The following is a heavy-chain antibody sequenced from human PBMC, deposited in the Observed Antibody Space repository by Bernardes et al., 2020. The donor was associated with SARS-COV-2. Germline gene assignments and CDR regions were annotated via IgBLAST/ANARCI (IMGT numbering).Heavy chain of an antibody. V-gene: IGHV3-23*01. CDR3: AKVRSNLLLWFGDFQH. CDR1: GFTFSSYA. CDR2: ISGSGGST. Sequence: GGSLRLSCAASGFTFSSYAMSWVRQAPGKGLEWVSAISGSGGSTYYADSVKGRFTISRDNSKNTLYLQMNSLRAEDTAVYYCAKVRSNLLLWFGDFQHWGQGTLVTVSS. D-gene: IGHD3-10*01. J-gene: IGHJ1*01.